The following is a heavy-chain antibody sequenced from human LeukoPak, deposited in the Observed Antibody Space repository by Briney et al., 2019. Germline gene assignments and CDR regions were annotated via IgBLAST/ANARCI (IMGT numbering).Heavy chain of an antibody. CDR3: VKDLRLERLPLGY. V-gene: IGHV3-64D*06. CDR2: ISSNGGST. Sequence: GGSLRLSCSASGFTFSSYAMHWVRQAPGKGLEYVSAISSNGGSTYYADSVKGRFTISRDNSKNTLYLQMSSLRAEDTAVYYCVKDLRLERLPLGYWGQGTLVTVSS. CDR1: GFTFSSYA. J-gene: IGHJ4*02. D-gene: IGHD1-1*01.